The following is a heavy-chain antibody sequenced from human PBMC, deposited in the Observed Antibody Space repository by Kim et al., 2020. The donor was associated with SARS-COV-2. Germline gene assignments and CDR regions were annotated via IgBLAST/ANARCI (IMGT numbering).Heavy chain of an antibody. V-gene: IGHV5-10-1*01. Sequence: GESLKISCKGSGYSFTSYWISWVRQMPGKGLEWMGRIDPSDSYTNYSPSFQGHVTISADKSISTAYLQWSSLKASDTAMYYCARGPNSSGWYGGGVSWFDPWGQGTLVTVSS. CDR1: GYSFTSYW. J-gene: IGHJ5*02. CDR3: ARGPNSSGWYGGGVSWFDP. CDR2: IDPSDSYT. D-gene: IGHD6-19*01.